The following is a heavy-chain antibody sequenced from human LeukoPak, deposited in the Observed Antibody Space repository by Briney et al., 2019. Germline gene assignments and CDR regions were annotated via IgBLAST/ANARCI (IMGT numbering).Heavy chain of an antibody. CDR2: IANDGSDK. CDR3: AKASPQYYGSGASKFFFES. CDR1: GFTFSRYG. Sequence: GGSLRLSCAASGFTFSRYGMHWVRQAPGKGPEWVAFIANDGSDKDYADSVKGRFTISRDNSKNTLYLQMNSLRPEDTAVYYCAKASPQYYGSGASKFFFESWGQGTLVPVSS. D-gene: IGHD3-10*01. J-gene: IGHJ4*02. V-gene: IGHV3-30*02.